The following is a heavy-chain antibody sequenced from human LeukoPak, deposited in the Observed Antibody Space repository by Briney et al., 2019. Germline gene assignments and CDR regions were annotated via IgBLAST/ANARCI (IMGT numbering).Heavy chain of an antibody. D-gene: IGHD6-13*01. J-gene: IGHJ1*01. Sequence: SETLSLTCTDSGGSISNYYWCWIRQPPGEGLECIGYIYYSGSTNYNPSLKSRVTISVDTSKIQFSLKLSSVTATDTAVYYCARHGGYSSPYLHWGQGTLVTVSS. V-gene: IGHV4-59*08. CDR1: GGSISNYY. CDR3: ARHGGYSSPYLH. CDR2: IYYSGST.